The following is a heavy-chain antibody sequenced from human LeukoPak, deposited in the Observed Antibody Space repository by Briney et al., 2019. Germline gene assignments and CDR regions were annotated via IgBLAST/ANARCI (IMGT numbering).Heavy chain of an antibody. CDR1: GFTFSSYE. D-gene: IGHD5-18*01. CDR2: IRSSGSTK. J-gene: IGHJ4*02. Sequence: GGSLRLSCAASGFTFSSYEMNWVRQAPGKGLEWVSHIRSSGSTKYYADSVKGRFTISRDNAKNSLYLQMNSLRAEDTAVYYCARDGYSYGFFDYWGQGTLVTVSS. V-gene: IGHV3-48*03. CDR3: ARDGYSYGFFDY.